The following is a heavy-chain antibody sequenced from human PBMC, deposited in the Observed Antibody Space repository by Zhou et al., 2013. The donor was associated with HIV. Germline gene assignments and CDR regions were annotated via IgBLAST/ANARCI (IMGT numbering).Heavy chain of an antibody. J-gene: IGHJ4*02. CDR3: ARHPRYRHNFDY. Sequence: QVQLVQSGAEVKKPGSSVKVSCKASGGTFSNFGISWVRQAPGQGLEWMGRIIPILGIANYAQKFQGRVTITADKSTSTAYMELSSLRSEDTAVYFCARHPRYRHNFDYWGQGTLVTVSS. V-gene: IGHV1-69*04. D-gene: IGHD4-4*01. CDR1: GGTFSNFG. CDR2: IIPILGIA.